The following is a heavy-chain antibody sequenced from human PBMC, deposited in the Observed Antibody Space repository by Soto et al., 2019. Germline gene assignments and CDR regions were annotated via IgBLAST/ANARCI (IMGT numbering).Heavy chain of an antibody. CDR3: ARLGLQWLAHDAFEI. D-gene: IGHD6-19*01. CDR2: INHSGST. V-gene: IGHV4-34*01. J-gene: IGHJ3*02. CDR1: GGSFSGYY. Sequence: SSETLSLTCAVYGGSFSGYYWSWIRQPPGKGLEWIGEINHSGSTNYNPSLKSRVTISVDTSKNQFSLKLSSVTAADTAVYYCARLGLQWLAHDAFEIWGQGTMVTVSS.